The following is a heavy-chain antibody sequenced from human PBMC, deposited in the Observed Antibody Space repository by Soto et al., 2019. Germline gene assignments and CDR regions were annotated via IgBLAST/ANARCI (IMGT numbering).Heavy chain of an antibody. CDR2: ISATGVST. Sequence: LXLXCAASGFAFSSXGMNCGGQAPGNGLEWVSAISATGVSTYYADSFKGRFTISRDNSKNTLYLQMNSLRADDTAVYYCVKEKLIAAAGTLFDYWGQGTLVTVSS. CDR1: GFAFSSXG. CDR3: VKEKLIAAAGTLFDY. V-gene: IGHV3-23*01. D-gene: IGHD6-13*01. J-gene: IGHJ4*02.